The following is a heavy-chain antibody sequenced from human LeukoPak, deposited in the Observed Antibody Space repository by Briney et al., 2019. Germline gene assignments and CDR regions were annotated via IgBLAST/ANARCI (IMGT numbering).Heavy chain of an antibody. V-gene: IGHV3-7*01. Sequence: GGSLRLSCAASGFTFSSYWMSWVRQAPGKGLEWVANIKQDGSEKYYVDSVKSRFTSSRDNSKNTLYLQMNSVRAEDTAVYYCARDGAYYYGSGSYYFDYWGQGTLVTVSS. CDR1: GFTFSSYW. CDR2: IKQDGSEK. CDR3: ARDGAYYYGSGSYYFDY. D-gene: IGHD3-10*01. J-gene: IGHJ4*02.